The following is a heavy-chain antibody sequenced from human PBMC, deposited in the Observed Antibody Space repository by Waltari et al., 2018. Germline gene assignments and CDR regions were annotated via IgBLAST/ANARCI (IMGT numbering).Heavy chain of an antibody. CDR3: ARPKLNDYGDYVGAFDI. D-gene: IGHD4-17*01. J-gene: IGHJ3*02. Sequence: QVQLQQWGAGLLKPSEPLSLTCAGYGGSFSGYYRRWIRQPPGKGLEWIGEINHSGSTNYNPSLKSRVTISVDTSKNQFSLKLSSVTAADTAVYYCARPKLNDYGDYVGAFDIWGQGTMVTVSS. CDR2: INHSGST. V-gene: IGHV4-34*01. CDR1: GGSFSGYY.